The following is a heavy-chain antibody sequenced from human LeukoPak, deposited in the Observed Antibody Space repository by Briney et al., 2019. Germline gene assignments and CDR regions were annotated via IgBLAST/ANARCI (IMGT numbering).Heavy chain of an antibody. J-gene: IGHJ3*02. CDR1: GYSINNDYY. D-gene: IGHD4-11*01. Sequence: PSETLSLTCTVSGYSINNDYYWGWIRQPPGKGLEWIGSIYHSGSTYYNPSLKSRVTISVDTSKNQFSLKLSSVTAADTAIYYCARHNDYSRAFDIWGQGTMVTVSS. CDR3: ARHNDYSRAFDI. V-gene: IGHV4-38-2*02. CDR2: IYHSGST.